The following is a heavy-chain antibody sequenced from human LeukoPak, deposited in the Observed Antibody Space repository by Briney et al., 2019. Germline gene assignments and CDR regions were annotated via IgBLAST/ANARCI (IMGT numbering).Heavy chain of an antibody. D-gene: IGHD4-23*01. CDR2: IYYSGGT. Sequence: SETLSLTCTVSGGSIRSYYWSWIRQPPGKGLEWIGYIYYSGGTNYNPSLKSRVTISVDTPKNQLSLKLTSVTAADTAVYYCARELGATVVNYGMDVWGQGTTVTVSS. CDR1: GGSIRSYY. CDR3: ARELGATVVNYGMDV. V-gene: IGHV4-59*01. J-gene: IGHJ6*02.